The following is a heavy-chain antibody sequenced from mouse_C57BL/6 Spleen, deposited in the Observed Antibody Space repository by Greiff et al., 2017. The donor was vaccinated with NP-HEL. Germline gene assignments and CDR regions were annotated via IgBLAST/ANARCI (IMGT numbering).Heavy chain of an antibody. D-gene: IGHD4-1*01. CDR3: ARKELTGGFDY. CDR1: GYTFTSYW. J-gene: IGHJ2*01. CDR2: IHPNSGST. V-gene: IGHV1-64*01. Sequence: VQLQQPGAELVKPGASVKLSCKASGYTFTSYWMHWVKQRPGQGLEWIGMIHPNSGSTNYNEKFKSKATLTVDKSSSTAYMQLSSLTSDDSAVYYCARKELTGGFDYWGQGTTLTVSS.